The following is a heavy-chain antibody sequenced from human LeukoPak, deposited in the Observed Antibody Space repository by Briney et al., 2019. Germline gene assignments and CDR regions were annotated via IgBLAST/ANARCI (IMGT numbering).Heavy chain of an antibody. J-gene: IGHJ4*02. V-gene: IGHV3-48*01. CDR1: GFTFSNYA. Sequence: GGSLGLSCAASGFTFSNYAMNWVRQPPGKGLEWVSYSSSGSSTIYYADSVKGRFTISRDNAKNSLFLQMNSLRAEDTAVYYCARGEQDMATMSIDYWGQGTLVTVSS. D-gene: IGHD5-24*01. CDR3: ARGEQDMATMSIDY. CDR2: SSSGSSTI.